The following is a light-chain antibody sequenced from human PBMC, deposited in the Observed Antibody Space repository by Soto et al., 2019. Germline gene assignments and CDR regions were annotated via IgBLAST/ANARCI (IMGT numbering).Light chain of an antibody. Sequence: QSALTQPPSASGSPGQSVTISCTGTSSVVGRYNYVSWYQQHPGKTPKLIIYEVTKRPSGVPDRFSASKSGNTASLTVSGLQAEDEADYYCSSHAGSNPFYVFGSGTKVTVL. J-gene: IGLJ1*01. CDR2: EVT. V-gene: IGLV2-8*01. CDR3: SSHAGSNPFYV. CDR1: SSVVGRYNY.